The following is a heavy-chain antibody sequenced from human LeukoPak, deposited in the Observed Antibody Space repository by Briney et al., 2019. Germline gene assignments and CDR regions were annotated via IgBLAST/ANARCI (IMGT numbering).Heavy chain of an antibody. CDR2: ISSSSSYI. J-gene: IGHJ4*02. CDR1: GFTFSSYW. V-gene: IGHV3-21*01. CDR3: ARAGGYSYGYNY. D-gene: IGHD5-18*01. Sequence: GGSLRLSCAASGFTFSSYWMTWVRQAPGKGLEWVSSISSSSSYIYYADSVKGRFTISRDNAKNSLYLQMNSLRAEDTAVYYCARAGGYSYGYNYWGQGTLVTVSS.